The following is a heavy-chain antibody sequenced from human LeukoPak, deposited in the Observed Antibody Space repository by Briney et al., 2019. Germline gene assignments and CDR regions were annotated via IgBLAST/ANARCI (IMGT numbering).Heavy chain of an antibody. J-gene: IGHJ4*02. V-gene: IGHV4-4*02. CDR1: GXSISSSNG. D-gene: IGHD5-18*01. CDR3: ASQGYSYGFDY. CDR2: IYHSGST. Sequence: KPSGTLSLTWAVSGXSISSSNGWSWVRQPPGKGLEWIGEIYHSGSTNYNPSLKSRVTISVDKSKNQFSLKLSSVTAADTAVYYCASQGYSYGFDYWGQGTLVTVSS.